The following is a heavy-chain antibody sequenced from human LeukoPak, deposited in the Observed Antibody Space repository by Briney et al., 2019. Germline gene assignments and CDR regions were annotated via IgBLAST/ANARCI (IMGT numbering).Heavy chain of an antibody. CDR1: GGXIRSYY. V-gene: IGHV4-59*01. CDR3: ARCPADYYDSSGYYPNYFDY. Sequence: SETLSLTCTVSGGXIRSYYCSWIRHPPGKGLEWIGHIYYSGTTNYNPSLQSRVRISVDTSKNQFPLKLSSVTAADTAVYYCARCPADYYDSSGYYPNYFDYWGQGTLVTVSS. D-gene: IGHD3-22*01. CDR2: IYYSGTT. J-gene: IGHJ4*02.